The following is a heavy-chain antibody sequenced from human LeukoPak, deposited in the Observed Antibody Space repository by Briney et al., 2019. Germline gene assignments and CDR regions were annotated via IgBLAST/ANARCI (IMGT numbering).Heavy chain of an antibody. CDR1: GFTFSSYA. Sequence: GSLRLSCAASGFTFSSYAMHWVRQAPGKGLEWVAVISYDGSNKYYADSVKGRFTISRDNSKNTLYLQMNSLRAEDTAVYYCAKDSSSQRGERFDYWGQGTLVTVSS. D-gene: IGHD3-16*01. V-gene: IGHV3-30-3*01. CDR3: AKDSSSQRGERFDY. CDR2: ISYDGSNK. J-gene: IGHJ4*02.